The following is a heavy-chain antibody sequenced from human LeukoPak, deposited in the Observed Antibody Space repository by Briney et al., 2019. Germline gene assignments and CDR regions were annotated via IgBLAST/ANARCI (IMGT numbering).Heavy chain of an antibody. V-gene: IGHV3-9*01. D-gene: IGHD3-16*01. CDR1: GFTFDDYA. J-gene: IGHJ4*02. Sequence: GGSLRLSCAASGFTFDDYAMHWVRQAPGKGLEWVSGISWNSGSIGYADSVKGRFTVSRDNAKSSLYLQMNSLRAEDTAVYYCAQRGIYYVFDYWGQGTLVTVSS. CDR2: ISWNSGSI. CDR3: AQRGIYYVFDY.